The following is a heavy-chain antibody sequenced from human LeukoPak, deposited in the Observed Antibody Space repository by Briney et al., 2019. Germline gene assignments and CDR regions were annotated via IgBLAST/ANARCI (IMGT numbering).Heavy chain of an antibody. CDR1: GYTFTGHY. CDR2: INPNSGGT. Sequence: ASVKVSCKASGYTFTGHYMHWVRQAPGQGLEWMGWINPNSGGTNYAQKFQGWVTMTRDTSISTAYMELSRLRSDDTAVYYCAREGWYSSRNFDYWGQGTLVTVSS. J-gene: IGHJ4*02. CDR3: AREGWYSSRNFDY. D-gene: IGHD6-19*01. V-gene: IGHV1-2*04.